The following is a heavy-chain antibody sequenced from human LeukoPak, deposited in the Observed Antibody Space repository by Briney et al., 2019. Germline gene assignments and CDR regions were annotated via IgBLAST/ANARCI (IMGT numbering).Heavy chain of an antibody. CDR2: INPNSGGT. J-gene: IGHJ4*02. CDR1: GYTFTGYY. CDR3: ARDREYSYGSPFDY. Sequence: GASVKVSCKASGYTFTGYYMHWVRQAPGQGLEWMGWINPNSGGTNYAQKFQGRVTMTRDTSISTAYMELSRLRSDDTAVYYCARDREYSYGSPFDYWGQGTLVTVSS. V-gene: IGHV1-2*02. D-gene: IGHD5-18*01.